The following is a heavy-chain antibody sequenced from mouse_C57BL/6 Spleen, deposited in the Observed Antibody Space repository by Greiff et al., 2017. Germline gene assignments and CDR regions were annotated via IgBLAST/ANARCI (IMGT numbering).Heavy chain of an antibody. V-gene: IGHV1-82*01. J-gene: IGHJ2*01. CDR1: GYAFSSSW. Sequence: QVQLQQSGPELVKPGASVKISCKASGYAFSSSWMNWVKQRPGKGLKWIGRIYPGDGDTNYNGKFKGKATLTADKSSSTAYMQLSSLTSEDSAVYFCARGRDYYYGSSRYYFDYWGQGTTLTVSS. D-gene: IGHD1-1*01. CDR3: ARGRDYYYGSSRYYFDY. CDR2: IYPGDGDT.